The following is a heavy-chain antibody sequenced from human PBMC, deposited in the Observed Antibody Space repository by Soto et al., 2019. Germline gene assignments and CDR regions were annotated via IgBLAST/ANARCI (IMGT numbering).Heavy chain of an antibody. Sequence: GGSLRLSCAASGFTFSSYAMSWVRQAPGKGLEWVSAISGSGGSTYYADSVKGRFTISRDNSKNTLYLQMNSLRAEDTSVYYCAKDPYGSGSYPNGFDAWGQGTLVTVSS. V-gene: IGHV3-23*01. CDR3: AKDPYGSGSYPNGFDA. CDR2: ISGSGGST. CDR1: GFTFSSYA. J-gene: IGHJ5*02. D-gene: IGHD3-10*01.